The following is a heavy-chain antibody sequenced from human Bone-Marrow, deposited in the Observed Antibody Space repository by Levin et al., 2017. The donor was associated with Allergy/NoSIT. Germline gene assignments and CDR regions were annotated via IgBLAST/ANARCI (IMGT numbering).Heavy chain of an antibody. D-gene: IGHD1-26*01. CDR3: ASTPWGRYDN. Sequence: SETLSLTCTVSAGSISSYYWSWIRQPPGKGLEYIAYIYYTGITNYNPSLKSRVTISIDTAKNQFSLKLSSVTAADTAVYYCASTPWGRYDNWGQGTLVTVSS. V-gene: IGHV4-59*01. CDR2: IYYTGIT. J-gene: IGHJ4*02. CDR1: AGSISSYY.